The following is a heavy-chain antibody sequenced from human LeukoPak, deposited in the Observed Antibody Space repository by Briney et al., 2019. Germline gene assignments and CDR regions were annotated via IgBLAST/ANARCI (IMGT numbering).Heavy chain of an antibody. J-gene: IGHJ4*02. CDR3: ARGGGYGEPML. D-gene: IGHD4-17*01. V-gene: IGHV4-34*01. CDR1: GGSFSGYY. Sequence: SETLSLTCAVYGGSFSGYYWSWIRQPPGKGLEWIGEINHSGSTNYNPSLKSRVTISVDTSKNQFSLKLSSVSAADTAVYYCARGGGYGEPMLWGQGTLVTVSS. CDR2: INHSGST.